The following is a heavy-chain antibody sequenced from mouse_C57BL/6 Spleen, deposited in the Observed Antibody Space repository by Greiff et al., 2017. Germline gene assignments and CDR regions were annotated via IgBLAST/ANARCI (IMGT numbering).Heavy chain of an antibody. J-gene: IGHJ2*01. Sequence: QVQLKESGAELARPGASVKLSCKASGYTFTSYGISWVKQRTGQGLEWIGEIYPRSGNTYYNEKFKGKATLTADKSSSTAYMELRSLTSEDSAVYFCARGDGYDGFDYWGQGTTLTVSS. D-gene: IGHD2-2*01. CDR1: GYTFTSYG. V-gene: IGHV1-81*01. CDR3: ARGDGYDGFDY. CDR2: IYPRSGNT.